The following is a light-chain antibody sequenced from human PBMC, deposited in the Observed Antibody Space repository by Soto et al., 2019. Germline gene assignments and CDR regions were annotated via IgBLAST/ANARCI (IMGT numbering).Light chain of an antibody. CDR2: WAS. J-gene: IGKJ2*01. CDR1: QSVLYSSNNKNY. Sequence: DIVMTQSPDSLAVSLGERATINCKSSQSVLYSSNNKNYLAWYQQKPGQPPKLLIYWASTRESGVPDRFSGSWSGTDFTLTITSMQAEDVAVYYCQQYYSNPYTFGQGAKVEIK. V-gene: IGKV4-1*01. CDR3: QQYYSNPYT.